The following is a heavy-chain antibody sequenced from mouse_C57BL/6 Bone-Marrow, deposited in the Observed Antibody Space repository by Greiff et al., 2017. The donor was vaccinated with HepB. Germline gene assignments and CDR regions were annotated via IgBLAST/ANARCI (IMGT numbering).Heavy chain of an antibody. Sequence: EVQRVESGGDLVKPGGSLKLSCAASGFTFSSYGMSWVRQTPDKRLEWVATISSGGSYTYYPDSVKGRFTISRDNAKNTLYLQMSSLKSEDTAMYYCARMATRVTTRGFAYWGQGTLVTVSA. J-gene: IGHJ3*01. CDR3: ARMATRVTTRGFAY. V-gene: IGHV5-6*01. CDR1: GFTFSSYG. D-gene: IGHD2-2*01. CDR2: ISSGGSYT.